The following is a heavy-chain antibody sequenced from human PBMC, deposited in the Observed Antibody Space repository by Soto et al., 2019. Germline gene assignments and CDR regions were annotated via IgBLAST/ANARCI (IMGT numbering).Heavy chain of an antibody. D-gene: IGHD2-2*01. CDR3: AGCGDFCRTRCSSLDF. CDR1: GYTFTGYY. V-gene: IGHV1-2*02. CDR2: INPNSGGT. Sequence: QVQLVQSGAEVKKPGASVKVSCKASGYTFTGYYMHWVRQAPEQGLEWMGWINPNSGGTKYAQKFQGRVTMTRDTSISTAYMELSRLKSGDTAVYFCAGCGDFCRTRCSSLDFWGQGTLVTVSS. J-gene: IGHJ4*02.